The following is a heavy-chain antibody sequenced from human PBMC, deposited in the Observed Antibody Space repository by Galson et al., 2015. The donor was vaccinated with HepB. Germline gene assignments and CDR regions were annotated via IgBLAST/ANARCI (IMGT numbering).Heavy chain of an antibody. CDR3: ARNYPAYDFWSGYYYYYYYMDV. J-gene: IGHJ6*03. D-gene: IGHD3-3*01. V-gene: IGHV1-46*01. CDR1: GYTFTSYY. Sequence: SVKVSCKASGYTFTSYYMHWVRQAPGQGLEWMGIINPSGGSTSYAQKFQGRVTMTRDTSTSTVYMELSSLRSEDTAVYYCARNYPAYDFWSGYYYYYYYMDVWGKGTTVTVSS. CDR2: INPSGGST.